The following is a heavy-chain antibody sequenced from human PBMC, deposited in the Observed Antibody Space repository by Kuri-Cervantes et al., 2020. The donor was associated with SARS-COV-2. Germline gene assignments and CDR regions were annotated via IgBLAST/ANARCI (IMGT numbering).Heavy chain of an antibody. CDR2: ISSNSSYI. CDR3: ARYCSGYPTIHYYYYYGMDV. V-gene: IGHV3-21*01. CDR1: GFTFSSYS. Sequence: GESLKISCAASGFTFSSYSMNWVRQAPGKGLEWVSSISSNSSYIYYADSVKGRFTISRDNAKNSLYLQMNSLRAEDTAVYYCARYCSGYPTIHYYYYYGMDVWGQGTTVTVSS. J-gene: IGHJ6*02. D-gene: IGHD5-12*01.